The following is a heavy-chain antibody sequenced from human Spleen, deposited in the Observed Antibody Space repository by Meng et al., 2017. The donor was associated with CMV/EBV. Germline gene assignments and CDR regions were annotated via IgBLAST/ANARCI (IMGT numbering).Heavy chain of an antibody. CDR2: IYHSGST. Sequence: SETLSLTCTVSGYSISSGYYWGWIRQPPGKGLEWIGSIYHSGSTHYNPSLKSRVTISADTSKNQFSLKLRSVTAADTAVYYCARGNYDILTGYWLSQDAFDIWGQGTMVTVSS. CDR3: ARGNYDILTGYWLSQDAFDI. J-gene: IGHJ3*02. D-gene: IGHD3-9*01. CDR1: GYSISSGYY. V-gene: IGHV4-38-2*02.